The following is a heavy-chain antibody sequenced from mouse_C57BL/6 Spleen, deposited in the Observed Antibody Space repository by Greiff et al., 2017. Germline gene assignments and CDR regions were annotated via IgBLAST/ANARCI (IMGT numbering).Heavy chain of an antibody. J-gene: IGHJ4*01. CDR1: GFTFSSYA. D-gene: IGHD2-2*01. CDR3: ARSYGYDDDYAMDY. CDR2: ISDGGSYT. V-gene: IGHV5-4*01. Sequence: DVQLVESGGGLVKPGGSLKLSCAASGFTFSSYAMSWVRQTPEKRLEWVATISDGGSYTYYPYNVEGRFTISRDNAKNNLYLQMSHLKSEDTAMYYCARSYGYDDDYAMDYWGQGTSVTVSS.